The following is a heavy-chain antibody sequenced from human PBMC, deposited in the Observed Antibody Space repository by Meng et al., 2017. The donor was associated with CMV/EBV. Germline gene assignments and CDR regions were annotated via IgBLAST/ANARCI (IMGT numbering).Heavy chain of an antibody. CDR3: AKVYATGGYYYGMDV. CDR1: GFTFDDYA. D-gene: IGHD2-2*02. Sequence: SLKISCAASGFTFDDYAMHWVRQAPGKGLEWASGISWNSGSIGYADSVKGRFTISRDNAKNSLYLQMNSLRAEDTALYYCAKVYATGGYYYGMDVWGQGTTVTVSS. CDR2: ISWNSGSI. V-gene: IGHV3-9*01. J-gene: IGHJ6*02.